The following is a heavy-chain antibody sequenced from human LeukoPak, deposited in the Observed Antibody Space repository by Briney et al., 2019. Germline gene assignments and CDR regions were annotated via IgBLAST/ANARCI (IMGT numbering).Heavy chain of an antibody. D-gene: IGHD2-8*01. Sequence: ASVKVSCKSSGYTFTDYHIHWLRQAPGQGLEWMGITYPVGDFTNSAQKFQGRVTMTSDTPTNTFYMELSGLRFDDTAVYYCARDQWGPNGLWGQGTMLSVSS. CDR1: GYTFTDYH. CDR2: TYPVGDFT. CDR3: ARDQWGPNGL. J-gene: IGHJ3*01. V-gene: IGHV1-46*01.